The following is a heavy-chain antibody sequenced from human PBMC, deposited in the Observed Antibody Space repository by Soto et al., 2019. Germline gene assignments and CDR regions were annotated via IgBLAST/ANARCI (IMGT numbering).Heavy chain of an antibody. V-gene: IGHV1-46*01. Sequence: ASVKVSCKASGYTFTSYYMHWVRQAPGQGLEWMGIINPSGGTTRYAQKFQGRVTMTRDTSTSTVYMELSSLRSEDTAVYYCASYYDSSGSDYWYFDLWGRGTLVTVSS. CDR3: ASYYDSSGSDYWYFDL. D-gene: IGHD3-22*01. CDR2: INPSGGTT. CDR1: GYTFTSYY. J-gene: IGHJ2*01.